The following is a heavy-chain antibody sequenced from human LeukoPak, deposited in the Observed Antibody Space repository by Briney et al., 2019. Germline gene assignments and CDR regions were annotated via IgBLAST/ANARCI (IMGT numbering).Heavy chain of an antibody. V-gene: IGHV1-2*02. D-gene: IGHD6-19*01. CDR3: AIASDWYYFDH. CDR1: GYRFTGYY. J-gene: IGHJ4*02. Sequence: ASVEVSCKAFGYRFTGYYIHWVRQAPGQGLEWMGWINPNSGDTNSAQKFPGRVTMTRDTSISTAYMELSRLKSDDTAVYYCAIASDWYYFDHWGQGTLVTVSS. CDR2: INPNSGDT.